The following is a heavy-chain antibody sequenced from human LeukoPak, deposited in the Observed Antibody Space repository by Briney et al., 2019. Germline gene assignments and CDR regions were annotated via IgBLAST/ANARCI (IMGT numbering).Heavy chain of an antibody. V-gene: IGHV4-34*01. CDR3: ARRVYLAWFDP. D-gene: IGHD2-2*02. CDR2: INHSGST. J-gene: IGHJ5*02. CDR1: GGSFSGYY. Sequence: SKTLSLTCAVFGGSFSGYYWSWIRQPPGKGLEWIGEINHSGSTNYNPSLKSRVTISVDTSKNQFSLKLSSVTAADTAVYYCARRVYLAWFDPWGQGTLVTVSS.